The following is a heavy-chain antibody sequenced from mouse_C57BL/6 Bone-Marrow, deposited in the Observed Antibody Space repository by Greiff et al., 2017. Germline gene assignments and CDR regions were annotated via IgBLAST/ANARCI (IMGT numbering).Heavy chain of an antibody. V-gene: IGHV6-3*01. J-gene: IGHJ2*01. CDR1: GFTFSNYW. CDR2: IRLKSDNYAT. Sequence: EVKVVESGGGLVQPGGSMKLSCVASGFTFSNYWMNWVRQSPEKGLEWVAQIRLKSDNYATHYAESVKGRFTISRDDSKSSVYLQMNNLRAEDTGIYYCTGSPYFDYWGQGTTLTVSS. CDR3: TGSPYFDY.